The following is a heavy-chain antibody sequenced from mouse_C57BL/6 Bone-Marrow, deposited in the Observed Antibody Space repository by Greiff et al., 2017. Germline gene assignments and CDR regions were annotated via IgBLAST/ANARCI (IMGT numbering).Heavy chain of an antibody. D-gene: IGHD2-3*01. CDR3: ARDGYYDAMDY. CDR1: GYTFTSYG. J-gene: IGHJ4*01. V-gene: IGHV1-81*01. CDR2: IYPRSGNT. Sequence: QVQLQQSGAELARPGASVKLSCKASGYTFTSYGISWVKQRTGQGLEWIGEIYPRSGNTYYNEKFKGKATLTADKSSSTAYMELRSLTSEVSAVYFCARDGYYDAMDYWGQGTSVTVSS.